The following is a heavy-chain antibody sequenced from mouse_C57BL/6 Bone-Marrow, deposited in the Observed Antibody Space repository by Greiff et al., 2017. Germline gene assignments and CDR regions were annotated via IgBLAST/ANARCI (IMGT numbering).Heavy chain of an antibody. Sequence: EVMLVESEGGLVQPGSSMKLSCTASGFTFSDYYMAWVRQVPEKGLEWVANINYDGSSTYYLDSLKSRFIISRDNAKNILYLQMSSLKSEDTATYYCAREELYYYAMDYWGQGTSVTVSS. V-gene: IGHV5-16*01. J-gene: IGHJ4*01. CDR3: AREELYYYAMDY. CDR1: GFTFSDYY. CDR2: INYDGSST.